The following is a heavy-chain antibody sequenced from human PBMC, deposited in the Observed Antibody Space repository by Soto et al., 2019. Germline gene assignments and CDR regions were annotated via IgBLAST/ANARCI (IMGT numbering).Heavy chain of an antibody. CDR1: GGSISGSY. Sequence: SEALSLTCSVSGGSISGSYLSWIRQSPGKGLECLGYVYYTGSTNYSPSLRSRVSISVDTSKNEFSLRLSSVTAADTAVYFCARSVAVPGAHIDYWGQGTQVTVYS. CDR3: ARSVAVPGAHIDY. D-gene: IGHD6-19*01. V-gene: IGHV4-59*01. CDR2: VYYTGST. J-gene: IGHJ4*02.